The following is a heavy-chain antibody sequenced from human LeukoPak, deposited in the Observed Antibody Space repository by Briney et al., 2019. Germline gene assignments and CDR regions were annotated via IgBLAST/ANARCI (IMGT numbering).Heavy chain of an antibody. J-gene: IGHJ5*02. Sequence: ASVKVSCKASGYTFTGYYIHWVRQAPGQGLEWMGWINPNSGGTNYAQKFQGRVTMTRDTSISTAYMELSRLRSDDTAVYYCASSHYGSGSYYNPWGQGTLVTVSS. CDR2: INPNSGGT. V-gene: IGHV1-2*02. CDR1: GYTFTGYY. CDR3: ASSHYGSGSYYNP. D-gene: IGHD3-10*01.